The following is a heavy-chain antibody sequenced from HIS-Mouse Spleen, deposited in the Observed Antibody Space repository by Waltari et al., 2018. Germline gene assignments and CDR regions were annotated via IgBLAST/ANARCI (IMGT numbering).Heavy chain of an antibody. Sequence: QLQLQESGPGLVKPSETLSLTCTVSGGSISSSSYYWGWFREPPGKGLEWIGSIYCRGSTYYNPSLKSRVTISVGTSQDQFALKLSSVTAADTAVYYCAREIPYSSSWYDWYFDLWGRGTLVTVSS. CDR1: GGSISSSSYY. CDR3: AREIPYSSSWYDWYFDL. D-gene: IGHD6-13*01. V-gene: IGHV4-39*07. J-gene: IGHJ2*01. CDR2: IYCRGST.